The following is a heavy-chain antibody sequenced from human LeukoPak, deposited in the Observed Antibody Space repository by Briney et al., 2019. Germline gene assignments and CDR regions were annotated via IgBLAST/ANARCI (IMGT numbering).Heavy chain of an antibody. V-gene: IGHV4-34*01. CDR2: INHSGST. J-gene: IGHJ6*03. CDR3: ARRPYSYYMDV. CDR1: GGSFSGYY. Sequence: ASETLSLTCAVYGGSFSGYYWSWIRQPPGKGLEWIGEINHSGSTNYNPSLKSRVTISVDTSKNQFSLKLSSVTAADTAVYYCARRPYSYYMDVWGKGTTVTVSS.